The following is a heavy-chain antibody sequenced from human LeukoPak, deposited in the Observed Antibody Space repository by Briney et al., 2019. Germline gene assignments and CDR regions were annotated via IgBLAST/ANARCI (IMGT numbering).Heavy chain of an antibody. CDR1: GGTFSSYA. Sequence: ASVKVSCKASGGTFSSYAISWVRQAPGQGLEWMGWINPNSGGTNYAQKFQGRVTMTRDTSISTAYMELSRLRSDDTAVYYCATGYSSGWYFAHWGQGTLVTVSS. V-gene: IGHV1-2*02. CDR2: INPNSGGT. J-gene: IGHJ4*02. CDR3: ATGYSSGWYFAH. D-gene: IGHD6-19*01.